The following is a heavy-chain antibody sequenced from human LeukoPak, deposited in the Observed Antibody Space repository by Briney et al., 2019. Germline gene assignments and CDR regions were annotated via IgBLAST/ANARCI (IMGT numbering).Heavy chain of an antibody. V-gene: IGHV3-23*01. CDR3: AKGEYSSGWYSLDY. Sequence: PGGSLRLSCAASGFTFSSYTMSWVRQAPGKGLEWVSGLSGSGITTYYADYVKGRFTISRDNSKNTLYLQMNSLRAEDTAVYYCAKGEYSSGWYSLDYWGQGTLVTVSS. D-gene: IGHD6-19*01. J-gene: IGHJ4*02. CDR1: GFTFSSYT. CDR2: LSGSGITT.